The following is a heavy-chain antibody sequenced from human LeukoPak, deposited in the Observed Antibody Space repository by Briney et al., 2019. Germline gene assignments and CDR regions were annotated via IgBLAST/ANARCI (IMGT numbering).Heavy chain of an antibody. Sequence: SETLSLTCAVYGGSFSGYYWSWIRQPPGKGLEWIGEINHSGSTNYNPSLKSRVTISVDTSKNQFSLKLSSVTASDTAVYYWAXVYDSSGYYPFWGQGTLVTVSS. CDR3: AXVYDSSGYYPF. J-gene: IGHJ4*02. D-gene: IGHD3-22*01. CDR1: GGSFSGYY. CDR2: INHSGST. V-gene: IGHV4-34*01.